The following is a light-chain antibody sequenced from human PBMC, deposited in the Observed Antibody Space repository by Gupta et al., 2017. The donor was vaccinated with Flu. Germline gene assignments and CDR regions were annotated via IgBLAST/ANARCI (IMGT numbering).Light chain of an antibody. J-gene: IGLJ2*01. Sequence: SITSSCTGTSSDSGSYNYVSWYQQHPGQAPKLLIYGVTKRPAGVDNRCSASKAGDTASLTISGREAEDEADYYCRSDRSSSTLVFGGGTKLTVL. CDR2: GVT. CDR1: SSDSGSYNY. CDR3: RSDRSSSTLV. V-gene: IGLV2-14*01.